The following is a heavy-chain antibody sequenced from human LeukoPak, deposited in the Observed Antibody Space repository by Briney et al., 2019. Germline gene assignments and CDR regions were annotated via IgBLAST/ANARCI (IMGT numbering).Heavy chain of an antibody. CDR1: GGSFSGYY. V-gene: IGHV4-34*01. Sequence: SETLSLTCAVYGGSFSGYYWSWIRQPPGKGLNWIGQINYSGTTNYNPSLKSRVTISVDTSKNQFSLKLSSVTAADTAVYYCARGRCRYSYGYLDCWGQGTLVTVSS. J-gene: IGHJ4*02. CDR3: ARGRCRYSYGYLDC. CDR2: INYSGTT. D-gene: IGHD5-18*01.